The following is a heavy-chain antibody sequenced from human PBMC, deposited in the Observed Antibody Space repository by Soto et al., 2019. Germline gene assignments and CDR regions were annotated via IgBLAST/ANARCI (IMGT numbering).Heavy chain of an antibody. Sequence: VLVKGSCKASGYTFTSYHMHWVRQATRQGLEWMGIINPSGGSTSYAQKFQGRVTMTRDTSTSTVYMELSSLRSEDTAVYYCARGHYYDSSGYYHTPYDYWGQGTLVTVSS. D-gene: IGHD3-22*01. CDR2: INPSGGST. CDR3: ARGHYYDSSGYYHTPYDY. J-gene: IGHJ4*02. V-gene: IGHV1-46*03. CDR1: GYTFTSYH.